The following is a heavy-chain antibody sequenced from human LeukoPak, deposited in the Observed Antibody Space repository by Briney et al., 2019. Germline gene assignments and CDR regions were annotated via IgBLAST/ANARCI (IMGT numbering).Heavy chain of an antibody. CDR1: GFTFSSYW. J-gene: IGHJ3*02. Sequence: GGSLRLSCAASGFTFSSYWMSWVRQAPGKGLEWVANIKQDGSEKYYVDSVKGRFTISRDNAKNSLYLQMNSLRAEDTAVYYCARVRYYYDSSSDAFDIWGQGTMVTVSS. V-gene: IGHV3-7*01. CDR3: ARVRYYYDSSSDAFDI. CDR2: IKQDGSEK. D-gene: IGHD3-22*01.